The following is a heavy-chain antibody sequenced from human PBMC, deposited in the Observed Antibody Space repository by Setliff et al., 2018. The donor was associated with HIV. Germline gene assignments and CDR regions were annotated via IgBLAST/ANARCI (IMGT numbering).Heavy chain of an antibody. CDR2: ISSSGSTI. Sequence: GGSLRLSCAASGFIFSTYSMNWVRQAPGKGLESVAYISSSGSTIYYADSVKGRFTVSRDNAKNSLYLQMNSLRAEDTAVYYCARDTSSSWYVGTYYYYYMDVWGKGTTVTVSS. D-gene: IGHD6-13*01. CDR3: ARDTSSSWYVGTYYYYYMDV. V-gene: IGHV3-48*04. CDR1: GFIFSTYS. J-gene: IGHJ6*03.